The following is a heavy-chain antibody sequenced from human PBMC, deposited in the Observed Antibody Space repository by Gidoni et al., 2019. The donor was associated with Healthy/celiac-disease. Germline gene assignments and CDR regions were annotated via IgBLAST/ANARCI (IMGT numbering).Heavy chain of an antibody. D-gene: IGHD6-25*01. CDR3: AKGLSGYSSVNGWFDP. V-gene: IGHV3-30*18. Sequence: QVQLVESGGGVVQPGRSLRLSCAASGFTFSSYGMHWVRQAPGKGLEWVAVRSYDGSNKYYADSVKGRFTISRDNSKNTLYLQMNNLRAEDTAVYYCAKGLSGYSSVNGWFDPWGQGTLVTVSS. CDR1: GFTFSSYG. J-gene: IGHJ5*02. CDR2: RSYDGSNK.